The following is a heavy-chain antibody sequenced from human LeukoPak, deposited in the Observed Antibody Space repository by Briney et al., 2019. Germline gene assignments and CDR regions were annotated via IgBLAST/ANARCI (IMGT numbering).Heavy chain of an antibody. J-gene: IGHJ6*03. V-gene: IGHV3-66*02. CDR3: ARARAWYYYYMDV. CDR2: IYSGGST. Sequence: GGSLRLSCAASGFTFSSYGMSWVRQAPGKGLEWVSVIYSGGSTYYADSVKGRFTISRDNSKNTLYLQMNSLRAEDTAVYYCARARAWYYYYMDVWGKGTTVTVSS. CDR1: GFTFSSYG.